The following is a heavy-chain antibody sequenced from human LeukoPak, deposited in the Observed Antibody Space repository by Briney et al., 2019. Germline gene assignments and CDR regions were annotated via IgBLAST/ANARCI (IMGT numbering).Heavy chain of an antibody. CDR2: IRYDGSNK. V-gene: IGHV3-30*02. J-gene: IGHJ4*02. CDR3: AKYLSSKWGSGSYYNRGDY. Sequence: PGGSLRLSCAASGFTFSSYGMHWVRQAPGKGLEWVAFIRYDGSNKYYADSVKGRFTISRDNSKNTLYLQMNSLRAEDTAVYYCAKYLSSKWGSGSYYNRGDYWGQGTLVTVSS. D-gene: IGHD3-10*01. CDR1: GFTFSSYG.